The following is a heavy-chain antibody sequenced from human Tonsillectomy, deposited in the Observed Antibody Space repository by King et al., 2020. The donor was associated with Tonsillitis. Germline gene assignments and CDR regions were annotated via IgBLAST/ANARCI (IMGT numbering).Heavy chain of an antibody. CDR3: ARDGRDYGDYEGFEY. CDR2: ISTNNGNT. CDR1: GYTFNSYG. D-gene: IGHD4-17*01. Sequence: QLVQSGAEVKKPGASVKVSCKTSGYTFNSYGISWVRQAPGQGLEWMGWISTNNGNTNYAQKFQSRVTMTTDTSTSTAYMELRSLRSHDTAVYYCARDGRDYGDYEGFEYWGQGTMVTVSS. V-gene: IGHV1-18*04. J-gene: IGHJ4*02.